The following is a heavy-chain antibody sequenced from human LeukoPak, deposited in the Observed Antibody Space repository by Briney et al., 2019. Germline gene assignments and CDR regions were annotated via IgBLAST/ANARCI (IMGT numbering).Heavy chain of an antibody. V-gene: IGHV1-2*02. CDR2: INPNSGGT. CDR1: GYTFTGYY. Sequence: ASVKVSRKASGYTFTGYYIHWVRQAPGQGLEWMGWINPNSGGTNYAPKFQGRVTMTRDTSISTAYMELSRLTFDDTTIYYCATALHIVVVTWHAFDIWGQGTMVTVSS. CDR3: ATALHIVVVTWHAFDI. J-gene: IGHJ3*02. D-gene: IGHD2-21*02.